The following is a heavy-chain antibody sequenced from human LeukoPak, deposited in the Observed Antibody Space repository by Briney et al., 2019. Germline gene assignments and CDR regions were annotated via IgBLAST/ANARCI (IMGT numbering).Heavy chain of an antibody. CDR2: ISRGAGTI. V-gene: IGHV3-11*04. Sequence: PGGSLRLSCAASGLSFSDSYMSWIRQAPGKGLEWISYISRGAGTIFYADSVKGRFTISRDNAKNSVFLQMNSLRAEDTAVYYCASQRVPSATIWDFWGQGTLVTVSS. CDR3: ASQRVPSATIWDF. D-gene: IGHD5-24*01. J-gene: IGHJ4*02. CDR1: GLSFSDSY.